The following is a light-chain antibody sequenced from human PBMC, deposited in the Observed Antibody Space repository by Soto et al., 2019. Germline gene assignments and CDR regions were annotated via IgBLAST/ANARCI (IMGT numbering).Light chain of an antibody. CDR2: DAS. CDR3: QQYDNLPRT. J-gene: IGKJ4*01. CDR1: QDISNY. Sequence: DIQMTQSPSSLSASVGDRVTITCQASQDISNYLNWYQQKPGKAPKLLIYDASNLETGVPSRFSGSGSGPDFTVTISSLQPEDIATYYCQQYDNLPRTFGGGTKVEIK. V-gene: IGKV1-33*01.